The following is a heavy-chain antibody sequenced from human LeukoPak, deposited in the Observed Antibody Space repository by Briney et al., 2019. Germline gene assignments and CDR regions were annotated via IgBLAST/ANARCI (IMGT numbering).Heavy chain of an antibody. V-gene: IGHV3-7*01. Sequence: TGGSLRLSCAASGFTFSSYRMSWVRQAPGKGLEWVANMNQDGSEKYYVDSVKGRFTISRDNARKSLYLQMNSLRAEDTAVYYCASGSSARGGADYWGQGTLVTVSS. CDR3: ASGSSARGGADY. CDR1: GFTFSSYR. J-gene: IGHJ4*02. D-gene: IGHD6-19*01. CDR2: MNQDGSEK.